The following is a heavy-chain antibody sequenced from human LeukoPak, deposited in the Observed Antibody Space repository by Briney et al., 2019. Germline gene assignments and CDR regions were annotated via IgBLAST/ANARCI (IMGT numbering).Heavy chain of an antibody. CDR2: IYYSGST. D-gene: IGHD3-22*01. J-gene: IGHJ5*02. V-gene: IGHV4-59*02. Sequence: PSETLSLTCTVSGGSVSSYYWSWIRQPPGKGLEWIGYIYYSGSTNYNPSLKSRVTISVDTSKNQFSLKLSSVTAADTAVYYCARTYRSGSLRFDPWGQGTLVTVSS. CDR1: GGSVSSYY. CDR3: ARTYRSGSLRFDP.